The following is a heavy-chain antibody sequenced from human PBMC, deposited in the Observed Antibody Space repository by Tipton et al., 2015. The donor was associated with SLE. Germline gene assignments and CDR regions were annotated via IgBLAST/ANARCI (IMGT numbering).Heavy chain of an antibody. Sequence: TLSLTCTVSGVSIRNYFWHWMRQSPGKGLEWIGYVYDSGTTKYNPSLEGRVTISVDMSKKQISLRLSSVTAADTAVYYCARHAGSSSSFDYWGQGTLVTVSS. CDR2: VYDSGTT. CDR1: GVSIRNYF. D-gene: IGHD6-6*01. V-gene: IGHV4-59*08. J-gene: IGHJ4*02. CDR3: ARHAGSSSSFDY.